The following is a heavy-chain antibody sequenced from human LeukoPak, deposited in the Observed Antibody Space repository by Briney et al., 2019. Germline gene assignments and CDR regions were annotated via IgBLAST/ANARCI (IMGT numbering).Heavy chain of an antibody. CDR3: ARGYQVGQQLDQLGVDY. D-gene: IGHD6-13*01. J-gene: IGHJ4*02. CDR1: GGSISSSSYY. V-gene: IGHV4-39*07. Sequence: SETLSLTCTVSGGSISSSSYYWGWVRQPPGKGLEWIGSIYYSGSTYYNPSLKSRVTISVDTSKNQFSLKLSSVTAADTAVYYCARGYQVGQQLDQLGVDYWGQGTLVTVPS. CDR2: IYYSGST.